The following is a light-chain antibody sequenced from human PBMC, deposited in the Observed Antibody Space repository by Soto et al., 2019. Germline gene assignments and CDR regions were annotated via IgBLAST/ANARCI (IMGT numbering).Light chain of an antibody. Sequence: DIVLTQSPGTLSLSPGDRATLSCRASRNINSNYLAWYQQKPGQSPRLLIYGASSRATGIPDRFSGSGSGTDFTLTISRLEPEDFAVYSCQQYGSSPLTFGGGTKVDIK. CDR2: GAS. J-gene: IGKJ4*01. V-gene: IGKV3-20*01. CDR3: QQYGSSPLT. CDR1: RNINSNY.